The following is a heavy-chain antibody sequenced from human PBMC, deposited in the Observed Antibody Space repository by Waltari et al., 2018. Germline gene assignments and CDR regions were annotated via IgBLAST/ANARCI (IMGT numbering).Heavy chain of an antibody. V-gene: IGHV3-9*03. D-gene: IGHD6-13*01. J-gene: IGHJ2*01. CDR3: AKAAAAGSWYFDL. CDR1: GFTFDDSA. Sequence: EVQLVESGGGLVQPGRSLILSCAASGFTFDDSALHWVRQAPGKGLEWVSGISWNSGSIGYADSVKGRFTISRDNAKNSLYLQMNSLRAEDMALYYCAKAAAAGSWYFDLWGRGTLVTVSS. CDR2: ISWNSGSI.